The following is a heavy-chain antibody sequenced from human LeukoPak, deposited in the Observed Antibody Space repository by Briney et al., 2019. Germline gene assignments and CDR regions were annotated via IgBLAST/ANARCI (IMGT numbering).Heavy chain of an antibody. J-gene: IGHJ4*02. CDR1: GGSVSSGSYY. D-gene: IGHD2-15*01. V-gene: IGHV4-61*01. CDR3: ARGPRGYCTGGSCYHY. CDR2: IYYSGNT. Sequence: SETLSLTCTVSGGSVSSGSYYWSWIRPPPGKGLEWIGYIYYSGNTNYSPSLKSPVTISVGTSKNQFSLRLSSVTAADTAVYYCARGPRGYCTGGSCYHYWGQGTVVTVSS.